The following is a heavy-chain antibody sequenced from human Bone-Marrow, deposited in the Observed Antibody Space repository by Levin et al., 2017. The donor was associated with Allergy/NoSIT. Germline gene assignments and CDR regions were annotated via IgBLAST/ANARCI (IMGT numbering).Heavy chain of an antibody. D-gene: IGHD2-15*01. CDR3: ARPYSIRWWNDAFDI. CDR1: GGSISSSSYY. V-gene: IGHV4-39*01. Sequence: PSETLSLTCTVSGGSISSSSYYWGWIRQPPGKGLEWIGSIYYSGSTYYNPSLKSRVTISVDTSKNQFSLKLSSVTAADTAVYYCARPYSIRWWNDAFDIWGQGTMVTVSS. J-gene: IGHJ3*02. CDR2: IYYSGST.